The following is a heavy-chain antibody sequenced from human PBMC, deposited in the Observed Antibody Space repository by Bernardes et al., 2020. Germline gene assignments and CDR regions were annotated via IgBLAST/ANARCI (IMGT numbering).Heavy chain of an antibody. CDR1: GYTFTSYD. V-gene: IGHV1-8*01. CDR3: ARDPEYYDSSGYYYGDAFDI. CDR2: MNPHSGNT. Sequence: ASVKVSCKASGYTFTSYDINWVRQATGQGLEWMGWMNPHSGNTGYAQKFQGRVTMTRNTSISTAYMELSSLRSEETAVYYGARDPEYYDSSGYYYGDAFDIWGQGTMVTVSS. J-gene: IGHJ3*02. D-gene: IGHD3-22*01.